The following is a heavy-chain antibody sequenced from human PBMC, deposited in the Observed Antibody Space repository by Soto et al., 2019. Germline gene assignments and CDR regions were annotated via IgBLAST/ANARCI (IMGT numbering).Heavy chain of an antibody. Sequence: SETLSLTCAVYGGSFSGYYWSWIRQPPGKGLEWIGEINHSGSTSYNPSLKSRVTISVDTSKNQFSLKLSSVTAADTAVYYCARAVWRGWFDPWGQGTLVTVSS. CDR1: GGSFSGYY. CDR2: INHSGST. CDR3: ARAVWRGWFDP. J-gene: IGHJ5*02. D-gene: IGHD3-3*01. V-gene: IGHV4-34*01.